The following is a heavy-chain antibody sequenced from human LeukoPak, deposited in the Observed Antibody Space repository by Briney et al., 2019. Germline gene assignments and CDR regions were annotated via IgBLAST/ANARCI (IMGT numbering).Heavy chain of an antibody. J-gene: IGHJ4*02. CDR2: ISGSGGST. D-gene: IGHD6-19*01. V-gene: IGHV3-23*01. Sequence: PGGSLRLSCAASGFTFSSYAMSWVRQAPGKGLESVSAISGSGGSTYYADSVKGRFTISRDNSKNTLYLQMNSLRAEDTAVYYCAKDYEIAVMGYFDYWGQGTLVTVSS. CDR1: GFTFSSYA. CDR3: AKDYEIAVMGYFDY.